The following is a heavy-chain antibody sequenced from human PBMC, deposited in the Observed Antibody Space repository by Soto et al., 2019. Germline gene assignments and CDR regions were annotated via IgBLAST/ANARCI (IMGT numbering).Heavy chain of an antibody. J-gene: IGHJ4*02. Sequence: QVELVESGGGVVQPGRSLRLSCAASGFTFSTYGMHWVRQAPGKGLEWVAAMSYDGTKEYYVDSVKGRFTISRDNSRNTLFLQLNSLRAKDTAVYYCAKEYGSTWIDHWGQGTLVTVSS. CDR2: MSYDGTKE. D-gene: IGHD6-13*01. CDR3: AKEYGSTWIDH. CDR1: GFTFSTYG. V-gene: IGHV3-30*18.